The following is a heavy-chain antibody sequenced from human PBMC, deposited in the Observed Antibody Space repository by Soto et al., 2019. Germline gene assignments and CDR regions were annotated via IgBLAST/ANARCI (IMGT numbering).Heavy chain of an antibody. CDR2: FDPEDGET. Sequence: GASVKVSCKVSGYTLTELSMHWVRQAPGKGLEWMGGFDPEDGETIYAQKFQGRVTMTEDTSTDTAYMELSSLRSEDTAVYYCATDGLYCDFWSGYYTPGLFDPWGQGTLVTVSS. V-gene: IGHV1-24*01. CDR3: ATDGLYCDFWSGYYTPGLFDP. D-gene: IGHD3-3*01. J-gene: IGHJ5*02. CDR1: GYTLTELS.